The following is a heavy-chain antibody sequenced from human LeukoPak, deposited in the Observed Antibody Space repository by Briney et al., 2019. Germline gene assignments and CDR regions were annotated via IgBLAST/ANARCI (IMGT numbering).Heavy chain of an antibody. J-gene: IGHJ4*02. CDR1: GFTLSSYA. CDR3: AKAPVTTCRGAFCYPFDY. Sequence: GGSLRLSCAASGFTLSSYAMSWGRQAPGKGLEWVSAISYTGNTYHADSVKGRFTISRDSSQNTLFLQMNRLRPEDAAVYYCAKAPVTTCRGAFCYPFDYWGLGTLVTVSS. V-gene: IGHV3-23*01. D-gene: IGHD2-15*01. CDR2: ISYTGNT.